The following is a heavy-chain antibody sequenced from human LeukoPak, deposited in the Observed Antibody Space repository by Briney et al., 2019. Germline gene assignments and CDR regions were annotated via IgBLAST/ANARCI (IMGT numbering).Heavy chain of an antibody. Sequence: PGGSLRLSCAASGFTFSSYWMSWVRQAPGKGLEWVANINQDGSEKKYVDSVKGRFTISRDNAKNSQYLQMNSLRAEDTAVYYCARARPYGDFSFDYWGQGNLVTVSS. V-gene: IGHV3-7*04. CDR3: ARARPYGDFSFDY. D-gene: IGHD4-17*01. CDR2: INQDGSEK. CDR1: GFTFSSYW. J-gene: IGHJ4*02.